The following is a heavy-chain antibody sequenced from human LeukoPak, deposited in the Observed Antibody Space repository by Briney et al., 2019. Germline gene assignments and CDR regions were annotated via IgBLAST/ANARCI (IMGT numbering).Heavy chain of an antibody. Sequence: PGGSLRLFCAASGFTFSDYFMSWIRHAPGKGLEWLGYIYYSGSTNYNPSLKGRVPLSVDTSKNRFSLKLSSVNAGHPAVYYFASGDPNPNYYYMDVWGKGTTVSVS. V-gene: IGHV4-59*01. CDR1: GFTFSDYF. J-gene: IGHJ6*03. CDR2: IYYSGST. CDR3: ASGDPNPNYYYMDV.